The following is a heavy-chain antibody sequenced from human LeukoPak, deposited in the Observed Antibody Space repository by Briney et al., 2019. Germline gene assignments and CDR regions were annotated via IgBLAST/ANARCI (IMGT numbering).Heavy chain of an antibody. V-gene: IGHV4-59*12. J-gene: IGHJ3*02. Sequence: SETLSLTCTVSGGSIRSYYWSWIRQPSGKGLEWIGYIYYSGSTNYNPSLKSRVTISVDTSKNQISLKLSSVTAADTAVYYCARDIVPATLDAFDIWGQGTMVTISS. CDR1: GGSIRSYY. CDR3: ARDIVPATLDAFDI. CDR2: IYYSGST. D-gene: IGHD2-2*01.